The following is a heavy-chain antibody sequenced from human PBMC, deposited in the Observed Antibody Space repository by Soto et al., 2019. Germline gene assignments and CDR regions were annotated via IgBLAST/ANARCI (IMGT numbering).Heavy chain of an antibody. CDR3: AKMRDVRQGFDP. CDR2: IIASGVNT. CDR1: GLTFSSYA. J-gene: IGHJ5*02. Sequence: EVQLLESGGGLVQPGGSLRLSCVASGLTFSSYAMSWVRQAPGKGLEWVSAIIASGVNTYYADSVKGRFTISRDNSKNTLYLQMNSLRAEDTAVYYCAKMRDVRQGFDPWGQGTLVTVSS. V-gene: IGHV3-23*01.